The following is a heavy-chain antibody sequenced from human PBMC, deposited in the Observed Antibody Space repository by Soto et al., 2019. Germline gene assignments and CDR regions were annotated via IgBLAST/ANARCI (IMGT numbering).Heavy chain of an antibody. V-gene: IGHV3-21*01. Sequence: GGSLRLSCAASGFTFSSYSMNWVRQAPGKGLEWVSSISSSSSYTYYADSVKGRFTISRDNAKNSLYLQMNSLRAEDTAVYYCARDQMVRGVIPFDYWGQGTLVTVSS. CDR3: ARDQMVRGVIPFDY. D-gene: IGHD3-10*01. J-gene: IGHJ4*02. CDR2: ISSSSSYT. CDR1: GFTFSSYS.